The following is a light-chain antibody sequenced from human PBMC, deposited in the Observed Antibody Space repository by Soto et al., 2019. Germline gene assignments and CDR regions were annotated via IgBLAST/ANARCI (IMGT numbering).Light chain of an antibody. J-gene: IGKJ3*01. Sequence: AIRMTQSPSSLSASTGDRVTITCRASQGISSYLAWYQQKPGKAPKLLIYAASTLQSGVPSRFSGSGSGTDFTLTISCLQSEDFATYYCQQYYSYPFTFGHGTKVDIX. CDR2: AAS. CDR1: QGISSY. CDR3: QQYYSYPFT. V-gene: IGKV1-8*01.